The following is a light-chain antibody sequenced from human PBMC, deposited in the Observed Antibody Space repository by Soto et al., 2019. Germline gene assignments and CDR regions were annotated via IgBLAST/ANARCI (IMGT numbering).Light chain of an antibody. CDR3: LQDHNIPLT. CDR1: QGIRDD. V-gene: IGKV1-6*01. CDR2: AAS. J-gene: IGKJ1*01. Sequence: IQMTQSASTVSASVGDRVTITCRASQGIRDDLGWYQLKAGKAPKLLIYAASTLQSGVPSRFSGSGSGTDFTLTISSLQPEDFATYYCLQDHNIPLTFGRGTRWIS.